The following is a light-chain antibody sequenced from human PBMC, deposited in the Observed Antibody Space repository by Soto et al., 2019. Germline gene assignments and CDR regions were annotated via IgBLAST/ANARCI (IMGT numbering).Light chain of an antibody. CDR3: ASFGTTTSLYV. J-gene: IGLJ1*01. Sequence: QSVLTQPASVSGSPGQSITISCTGTTNDVGASNYVSWYQHHPGEAPKLVIYEVKNRPSGVSHRFSGFKSGNTASLTISWLQADDEADYYCASFGTTTSLYVFGTGTKLTVL. CDR2: EVK. CDR1: TNDVGASNY. V-gene: IGLV2-14*01.